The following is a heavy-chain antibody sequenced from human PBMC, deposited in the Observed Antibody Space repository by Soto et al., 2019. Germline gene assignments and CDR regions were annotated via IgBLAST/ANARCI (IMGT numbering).Heavy chain of an antibody. D-gene: IGHD3-22*01. CDR2: INYSGST. V-gene: IGHV4-34*01. J-gene: IGHJ6*02. Sequence: LSLTFAVYGESFSNHYWTWIRQSPGKGLEWVGEINYSGSTRYNWSLGSRVTISVDTSKNQFSLMVTSVTAEDTAVYYCARGVVYRDVGLAYGMDVWGQGTTVTVSS. CDR1: GESFSNHY. CDR3: ARGVVYRDVGLAYGMDV.